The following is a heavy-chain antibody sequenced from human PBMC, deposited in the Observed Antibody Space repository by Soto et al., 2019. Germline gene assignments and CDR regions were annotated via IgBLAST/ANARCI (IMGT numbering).Heavy chain of an antibody. CDR1: GFTFSSYW. V-gene: IGHV3-74*01. D-gene: IGHD2-15*01. Sequence: LRLSCAASGFTFSSYWMHWVRQAPGKGLVWVSRINSDGSSTNYADSVKGRFTISRDNAKNTLFLQMNSLRAEDTALYYCARGYCSGGSCWDPSFDYWGQGTLVTVSS. J-gene: IGHJ4*02. CDR3: ARGYCSGGSCWDPSFDY. CDR2: INSDGSST.